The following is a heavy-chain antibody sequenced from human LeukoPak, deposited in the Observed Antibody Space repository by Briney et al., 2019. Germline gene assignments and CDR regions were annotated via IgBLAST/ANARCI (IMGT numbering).Heavy chain of an antibody. V-gene: IGHV4-38-2*01. CDR2: IYHSGST. Sequence: SETLSLTCAVSGYSISSGYYWGWIRQPPGKGLEWIGSIYHSGSTYYNPFLKSRVTISVDTSKNQFSLKLSSVTAADTAVYYCARLGIAAAGVVYWGQGTLVTVSS. CDR3: ARLGIAAAGVVY. CDR1: GYSISSGYY. D-gene: IGHD6-13*01. J-gene: IGHJ4*02.